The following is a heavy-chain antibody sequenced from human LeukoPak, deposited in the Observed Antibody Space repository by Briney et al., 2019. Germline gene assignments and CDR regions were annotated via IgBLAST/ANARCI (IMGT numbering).Heavy chain of an antibody. Sequence: GGSLRLSCAASGFTFSTYWMHWVRQAPGKGLVWVSRINSDGSSTSYADSVKGRFTLSRDSAKNTLYLQMNSLRAEDTAVYYCAREGPAATRKTYGMDVWGKGTTVTVSS. CDR1: GFTFSTYW. CDR2: INSDGSST. J-gene: IGHJ6*04. V-gene: IGHV3-74*01. CDR3: AREGPAATRKTYGMDV. D-gene: IGHD2-2*01.